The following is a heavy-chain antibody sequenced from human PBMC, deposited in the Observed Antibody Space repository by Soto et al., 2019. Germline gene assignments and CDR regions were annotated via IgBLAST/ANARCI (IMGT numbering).Heavy chain of an antibody. CDR1: GGSISSGGYY. CDR3: ARGAGYSSSFAPTNWFDP. J-gene: IGHJ5*02. Sequence: QVQLQESGPGLVKPSQTLSLTCTVSGGSISSGGYYWSWIRQHPGKGLEWIGYIYYSGSTYYNPSLQSRVTISVDTSKNQFSLKLSSVTAADTAVYYCARGAGYSSSFAPTNWFDPWGQGTLVTVSS. CDR2: IYYSGST. D-gene: IGHD6-6*01. V-gene: IGHV4-31*03.